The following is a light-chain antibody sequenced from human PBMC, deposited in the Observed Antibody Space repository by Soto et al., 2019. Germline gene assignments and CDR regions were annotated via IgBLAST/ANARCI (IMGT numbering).Light chain of an antibody. CDR1: TGTVTSGHY. CDR2: DTN. Sequence: QAVVTQEPSLTVSPGGTVTLTCGSSTGTVTSGHYPYWFQQKPGQAPRTLIYDTNNKHSWTPARFSGSLLGGEAALTLSGAQPEDEAEYYCLLSYSGARVFGGGTKVTVL. J-gene: IGLJ3*02. V-gene: IGLV7-46*01. CDR3: LLSYSGARV.